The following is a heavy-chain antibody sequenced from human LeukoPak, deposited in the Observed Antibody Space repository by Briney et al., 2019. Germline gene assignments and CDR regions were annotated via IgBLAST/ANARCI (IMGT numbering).Heavy chain of an antibody. J-gene: IGHJ4*02. V-gene: IGHV3-13*04. CDR1: GFTFSTYD. CDR2: IDTGGGT. CDR3: ARGMTGSYFGHFDY. D-gene: IGHD1-26*01. Sequence: GGSLRLSCAASGFTFSTYDMHWVRQGTGEGLEWVSAIDTGGGTYYPGSVKGRFTISRENTENSLYLQMNSLRAGDTAVYYCARGMTGSYFGHFDYWGQGTLVTVSS.